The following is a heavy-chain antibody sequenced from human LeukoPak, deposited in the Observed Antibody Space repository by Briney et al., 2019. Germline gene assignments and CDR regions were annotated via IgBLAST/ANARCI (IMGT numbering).Heavy chain of an antibody. CDR2: IRYDGSNK. V-gene: IGHV3-30*02. D-gene: IGHD2-2*01. CDR1: GFTFSSYG. J-gene: IGHJ6*03. Sequence: GGSLRLSCAASGFTFSSYGMHWVRQAPGKGLEWVAFIRYDGSNKYYADSVKGRFTISRDNAKNSLYLQMNSLRAEDTALYYCARDAYCSSTSCLYYYYYYMDVWGKGTTVTVSS. CDR3: ARDAYCSSTSCLYYYYYYMDV.